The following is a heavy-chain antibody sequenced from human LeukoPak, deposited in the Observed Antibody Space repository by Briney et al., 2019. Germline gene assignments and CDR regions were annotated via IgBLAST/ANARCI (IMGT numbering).Heavy chain of an antibody. V-gene: IGHV1-46*01. CDR3: ARDGIAAAGRLYNWFDP. J-gene: IGHJ5*02. CDR2: INPSGGST. D-gene: IGHD6-13*01. CDR1: GYTFTSYY. Sequence: ASVKVSCKASGYTFTSYYMHWVRQAPGQGLEWMGIINPSGGSTSYAQKFQGRVTMTRDTSTSTVYMELSSLRSEDTAVYYCARDGIAAAGRLYNWFDPWGQGTLGTVSS.